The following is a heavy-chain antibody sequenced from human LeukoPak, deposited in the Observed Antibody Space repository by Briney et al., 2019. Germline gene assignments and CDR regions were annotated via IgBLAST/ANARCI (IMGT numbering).Heavy chain of an antibody. D-gene: IGHD2-2*01. V-gene: IGHV3-21*01. CDR1: GFTFSSYS. J-gene: IGHJ4*02. CDR2: ISSSSSYI. Sequence: GGSLRLSCAASGFTFSSYSMNWVRQAPGKGLEWVSSISSSSSYIYYADSVKGRFTISRDNAKNSLYLQMNSLRAEDTAVYYCARDGVVPAAIYNFDYWGQGTLVTASS. CDR3: ARDGVVPAAIYNFDY.